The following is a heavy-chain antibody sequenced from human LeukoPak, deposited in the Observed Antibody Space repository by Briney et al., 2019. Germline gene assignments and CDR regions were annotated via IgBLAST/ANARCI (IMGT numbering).Heavy chain of an antibody. CDR1: GFTFSSYS. CDR3: ARGKDIVLMVYATQANFDY. V-gene: IGHV3-21*01. J-gene: IGHJ4*02. Sequence: PGGSLRLSCAASGFTFSSYSMNWVRQAPGKGLEWVSSISSSSSYIYYADSVKGRFTISRDNAKNSLYLQMNSLRAEDTAVYYCARGKDIVLMVYATQANFDYWGQGTLVTVSS. CDR2: ISSSSSYI. D-gene: IGHD2-8*01.